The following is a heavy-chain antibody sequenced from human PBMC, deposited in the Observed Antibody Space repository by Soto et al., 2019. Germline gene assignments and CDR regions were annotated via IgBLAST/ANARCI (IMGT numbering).Heavy chain of an antibody. CDR3: ATNCSGGTCPPGPLK. J-gene: IGHJ3*01. V-gene: IGHV1-46*03. Sequence: QVQLVQSGAEVKKPGASVKVSCKASGYTFTSYYMHWVRQAPGQGLEWMGIINPGGGRTSYAQKSQGRVTVTRDTSTSTSYMEVSSLRSEDTAVYSCATNCSGGTCPPGPLKWGSGTGVTVSS. CDR2: INPGGGRT. D-gene: IGHD2-15*01. CDR1: GYTFTSYY.